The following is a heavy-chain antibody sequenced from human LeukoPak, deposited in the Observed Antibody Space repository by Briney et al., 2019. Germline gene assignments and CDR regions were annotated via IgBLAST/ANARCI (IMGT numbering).Heavy chain of an antibody. CDR3: AKSQTRYCSGGSCYLDY. D-gene: IGHD2-15*01. CDR2: IKEDGSQK. J-gene: IGHJ4*02. CDR1: GFTFSTYW. V-gene: IGHV3-7*01. Sequence: GGSLRLSCAASGFTFSTYWMTWVRQAPGKGLEWVANIKEDGSQKYYLDSVKGRFTISRDNANNLLYLQMNSLRAEDTAVYYCAKSQTRYCSGGSCYLDYWGQGTLVTVSS.